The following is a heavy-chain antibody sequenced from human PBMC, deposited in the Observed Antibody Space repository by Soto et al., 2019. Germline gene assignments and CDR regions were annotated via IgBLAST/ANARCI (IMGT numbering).Heavy chain of an antibody. CDR3: ARSYGSGNSRYYYYGMDV. V-gene: IGHV1-69*13. Sequence: GASVKVSCKASGGTFSSYAISWVRPAPGQGLEWMGGIIPIFGTANYAQKFQGRVTITADESTSTAYMELSSRRSEDTAVYYCARSYGSGNSRYYYYGMDVWGQGTTVTVSS. CDR1: GGTFSSYA. D-gene: IGHD3-10*01. CDR2: IIPIFGTA. J-gene: IGHJ6*02.